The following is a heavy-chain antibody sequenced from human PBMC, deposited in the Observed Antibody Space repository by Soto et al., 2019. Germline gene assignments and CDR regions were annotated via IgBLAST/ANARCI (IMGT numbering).Heavy chain of an antibody. D-gene: IGHD2-15*01. CDR3: ARHGAVVSATGDFDV. Sequence: QLQLQESGPGLVKPSETLSLTCTVSGGSISSSRYYWGWIRQPTGKGLEWIGSIYSSGSTYYNPSLKSRVTISGDTSKNQFSLQRSSVTAADTAVYYCARHGAVVSATGDFDVCGQGTMVTVSS. V-gene: IGHV4-39*01. CDR1: GGSISSSRYY. CDR2: IYSSGST. J-gene: IGHJ3*01.